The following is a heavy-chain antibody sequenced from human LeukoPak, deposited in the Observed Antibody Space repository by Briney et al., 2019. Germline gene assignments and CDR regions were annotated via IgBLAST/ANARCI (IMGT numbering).Heavy chain of an antibody. CDR1: GYTFTSYG. Sequence: ASVKVSCKASGYTFTSYGISWVRQAPGQGLEWMGWISAYNGNTNYAQKLQGRVTMTTDTSTSTAYMELRSLRSDDTAVYYCARDHWVTHGPGWFDPWGQGTLVTASS. CDR2: ISAYNGNT. CDR3: ARDHWVTHGPGWFDP. V-gene: IGHV1-18*01. D-gene: IGHD2-21*02. J-gene: IGHJ5*02.